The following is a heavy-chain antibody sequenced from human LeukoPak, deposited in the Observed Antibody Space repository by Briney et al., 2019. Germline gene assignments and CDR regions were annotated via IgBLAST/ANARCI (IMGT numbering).Heavy chain of an antibody. CDR2: IYSGGST. V-gene: IGHV3-66*01. D-gene: IGHD3-9*01. CDR3: ARGGYDILTGYFPPDY. Sequence: GGSLRLSCAASGFTVSSNYMSWVRQAPGKGLEWVSVIYSGGSTYYADSVKGRFTISRDNSKNTLYLQMNSLRAEDTAVYYCARGGYDILTGYFPPDYWGQGTLVTVSS. J-gene: IGHJ4*02. CDR1: GFTVSSNY.